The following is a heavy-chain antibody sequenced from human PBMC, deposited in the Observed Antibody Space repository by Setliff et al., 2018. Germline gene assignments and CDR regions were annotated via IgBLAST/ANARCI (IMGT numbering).Heavy chain of an antibody. V-gene: IGHV3-15*04. Sequence: GGSLRLSCAASEFTFNKYWMTWVRQAPGKGLEWVANIDPDGIGKTDDGTTEYAAPVEGRFTISREDSKNTLYLQMSSLKTEDTAVYYCTTHKRTTNAFDMWGQGTMVTVSS. CDR3: TTHKRTTNAFDM. CDR2: IDPDGIGKTDDGTT. J-gene: IGHJ3*02. D-gene: IGHD1-7*01. CDR1: EFTFNKYW.